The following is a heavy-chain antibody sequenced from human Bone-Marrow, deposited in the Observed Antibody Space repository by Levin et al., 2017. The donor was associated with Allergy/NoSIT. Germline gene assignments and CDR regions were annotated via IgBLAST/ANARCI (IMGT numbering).Heavy chain of an antibody. J-gene: IGHJ6*02. CDR2: ISTSSSYM. Sequence: SGGSLRLSCAASGFTFGTSTMNWVRQAPGKGLEWVSSISTSSSYMYYADSVRGRFTVSRDNAKNSLYLQMDSLRAEDTAVYYCARDSTKIAAADGYYYYGMDVWGPGTTVIVSS. D-gene: IGHD6-13*01. CDR1: GFTFGTST. V-gene: IGHV3-21*01. CDR3: ARDSTKIAAADGYYYYGMDV.